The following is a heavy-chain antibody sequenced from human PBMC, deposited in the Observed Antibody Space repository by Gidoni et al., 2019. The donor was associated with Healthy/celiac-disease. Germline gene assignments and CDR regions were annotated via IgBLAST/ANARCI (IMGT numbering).Heavy chain of an antibody. J-gene: IGHJ6*03. CDR2: IKSKTDGGTT. Sequence: EVQLVESGGGLVKPGGSLRLSCAASGFTFSNAWMNWVRQAPGKGLEWVGRIKSKTDGGTTDYAAPVKGRFTISRDDSKNTLYLQMNSLKTEDTAVYYCTTLDIVVVPAALQNYYYMDVWGKGTTVTVSS. V-gene: IGHV3-15*07. CDR3: TTLDIVVVPAALQNYYYMDV. CDR1: GFTFSNAW. D-gene: IGHD2-2*01.